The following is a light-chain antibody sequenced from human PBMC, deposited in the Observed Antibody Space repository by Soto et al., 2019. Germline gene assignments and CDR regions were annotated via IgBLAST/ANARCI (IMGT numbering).Light chain of an antibody. V-gene: IGLV1-40*01. J-gene: IGLJ1*01. Sequence: QSVLTQPPSVSGAPGQRVTISCTWSSSNIGAEYDVHWYRQLPGTAPKLLIYGASNRPSGVPDRFSGSKSGTSASLAITGLQAEDEAYYYCQSYDNSLTSYVFGTGTKLTVL. CDR3: QSYDNSLTSYV. CDR1: SSNIGAEYD. CDR2: GAS.